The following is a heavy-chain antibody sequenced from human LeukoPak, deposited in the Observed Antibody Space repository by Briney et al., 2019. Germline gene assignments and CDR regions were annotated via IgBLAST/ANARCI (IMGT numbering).Heavy chain of an antibody. CDR2: TRNKTDIYAA. V-gene: IGHV3-72*01. D-gene: IGHD5-12*01. CDR3: TSDSRGFSGQAY. J-gene: IGHJ4*02. CDR1: GFTFSDHY. Sequence: GGSLRLSCAASGFTFSDHYMDWVRQAPGKGLEWIGRTRNKTDIYAAEYAASVEGRFTVSRDDSTTSMYLQMNSLKSEDSAVYYCTSDSRGFSGQAYWGRGTLVTVSS.